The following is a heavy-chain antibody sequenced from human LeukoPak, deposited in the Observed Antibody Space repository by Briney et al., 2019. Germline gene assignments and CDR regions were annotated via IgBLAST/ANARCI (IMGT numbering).Heavy chain of an antibody. CDR2: IYSGSSST. D-gene: IGHD6-19*01. Sequence: GESLKISCKGSGFTVSSNYMSWVRQAPGKGLEWVSVIYSGSSSTYYTDSVKGRFTISRHNSKNTLYLQMNSLRAEDTAVYYCARVGSGWYDFDYWGQGTLVTVSS. J-gene: IGHJ4*02. CDR1: GFTVSSNY. CDR3: ARVGSGWYDFDY. V-gene: IGHV3-53*04.